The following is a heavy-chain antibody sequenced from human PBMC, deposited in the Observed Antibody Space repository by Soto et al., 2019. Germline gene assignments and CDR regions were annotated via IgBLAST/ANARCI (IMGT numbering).Heavy chain of an antibody. CDR3: VERSFDL. V-gene: IGHV4-34*02. D-gene: IGHD6-25*01. Sequence: QVHLQQWGAGLLKPSETLSLTCAVYGWSFSAYYWNWVRQPPGKGLEWIGEINHSGRTNYSPSLKSRVTMSLHTSNNQFSLKLNSVTAADTAVYYCVERSFDLWGQGTKVTVSS. J-gene: IGHJ3*01. CDR1: GWSFSAYY. CDR2: INHSGRT.